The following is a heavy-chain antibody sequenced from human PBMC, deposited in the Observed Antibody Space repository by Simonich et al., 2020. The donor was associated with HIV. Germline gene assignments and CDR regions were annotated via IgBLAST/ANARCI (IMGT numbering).Heavy chain of an antibody. Sequence: QVQLQQWGAGLLKPSETLSLTCAVYGGSFSGYYWSWIRQPPGKGLGWRGKINHSGSTNYNPSHKSRVTISVDTSKNQFSLKLSSVTAADTAVYYCARLTAGGLGEYFQHWGQGTLVTVSS. CDR1: GGSFSGYY. D-gene: IGHD6-13*01. CDR3: ARLTAGGLGEYFQH. J-gene: IGHJ1*01. CDR2: INHSGST. V-gene: IGHV4-34*01.